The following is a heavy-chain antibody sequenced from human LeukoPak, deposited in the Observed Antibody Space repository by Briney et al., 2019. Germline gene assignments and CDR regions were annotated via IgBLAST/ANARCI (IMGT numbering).Heavy chain of an antibody. CDR2: IKSKTDGGTT. CDR3: TTGGTYYSNYDVWGMDV. V-gene: IGHV3-15*01. Sequence: GGSLRLSCAASGFTFSNAWMSWVRQAPGKGLEWVGRIKSKTDGGTTDYAAPVKGRFTISRDDSKNTLELQMNSLKTEDSAVYYCTTGGTYYSNYDVWGMDVWGQGTTVTVSS. CDR1: GFTFSNAW. D-gene: IGHD4-11*01. J-gene: IGHJ6*02.